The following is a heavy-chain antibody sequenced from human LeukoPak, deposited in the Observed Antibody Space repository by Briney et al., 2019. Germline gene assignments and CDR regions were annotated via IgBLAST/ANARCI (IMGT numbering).Heavy chain of an antibody. J-gene: IGHJ3*02. CDR1: GLTFDDFA. D-gene: IGHD6-13*01. CDR2: ISSNSAYI. V-gene: IGHV3-9*01. CDR3: AKIPDAAGSTDDFDI. Sequence: PGGSLRLSCAASGLTFDDFAMHWVRHAPGKGLEWVSGISSNSAYIGYADSVKGRFTISRDNAKNSLYLQMNSLRPEDTALYFCAKIPDAAGSTDDFDIWGQGTMVTVSS.